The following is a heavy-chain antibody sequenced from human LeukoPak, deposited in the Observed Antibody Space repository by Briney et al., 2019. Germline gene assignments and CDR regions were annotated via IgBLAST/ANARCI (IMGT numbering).Heavy chain of an antibody. J-gene: IGHJ3*02. D-gene: IGHD6-19*01. CDR1: GGTFSSYA. V-gene: IGHV1-69*05. CDR2: IIPIFGTA. Sequence: GASVKVSCKASGGTFSSYAISWVRQAPGQGLEWMGGIIPIFGTANYAQKFQGRVTITTDESTSTAYMELSSLRSEDTAVYYCAIGSSGWGYDDAFDIWGQGTMVTVSS. CDR3: AIGSSGWGYDDAFDI.